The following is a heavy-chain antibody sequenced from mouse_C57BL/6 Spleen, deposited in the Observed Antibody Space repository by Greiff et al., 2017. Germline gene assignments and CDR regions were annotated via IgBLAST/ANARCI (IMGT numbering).Heavy chain of an antibody. CDR1: GYTFTSYW. V-gene: IGHV1-64*01. D-gene: IGHD1-1*01. CDR2: IHPNSGST. CDR3: TRDGYYYGSSLDY. Sequence: QVQLQQPGAELVKPGASVKLSCKASGYTFTSYWMHWVKQRPGQGLEWIGMIHPNSGSTNYNQKFKGKAILTADKSSSTAYMELRSLTSEDSAVYYCTRDGYYYGSSLDYWGQGTTLTVSS. J-gene: IGHJ2*01.